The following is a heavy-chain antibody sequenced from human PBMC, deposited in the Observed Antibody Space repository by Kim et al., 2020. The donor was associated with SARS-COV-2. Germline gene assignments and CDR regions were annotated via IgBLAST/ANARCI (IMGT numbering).Heavy chain of an antibody. CDR3: AKVGGRGYGGNEETTTRYFDL. D-gene: IGHD2-15*01. CDR2: ISGSGGST. V-gene: IGHV3-23*01. Sequence: GGSLRLSCAASGFTFSSYAMSWVRQAPGKGLEWVSAISGSGGSTYYADSVKGRFTISRDNSKNTLYLQMNSLRAEDTAVYYCAKVGGRGYGGNEETTTRYFDLWGRGTLVTVSS. J-gene: IGHJ2*01. CDR1: GFTFSSYA.